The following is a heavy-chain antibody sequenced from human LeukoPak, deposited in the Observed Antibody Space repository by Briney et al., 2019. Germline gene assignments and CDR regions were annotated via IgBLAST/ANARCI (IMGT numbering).Heavy chain of an antibody. CDR2: IKQDGSEK. CDR3: ARSETTYYYDSSVYSYYYYGMDV. V-gene: IGHV3-7*01. CDR1: GFTFSNYW. Sequence: GGSLRLSCAASGFTFSNYWMTWVRQAPGKGLEWVANIKQDGSEKYYVDSVKGRFTISRDNAKNSLYLQMNSLRAEDTAVYYCARSETTYYYDSSVYSYYYYGMDVWGQGTTVTVSS. J-gene: IGHJ6*02. D-gene: IGHD3-22*01.